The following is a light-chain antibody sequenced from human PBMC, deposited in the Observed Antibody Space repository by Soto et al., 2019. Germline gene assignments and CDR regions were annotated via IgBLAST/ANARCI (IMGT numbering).Light chain of an antibody. CDR1: QSVSSRY. Sequence: EIVLTQSPGTLSLSAGERATLSCRASQSVSSRYLVWYQQKPGQAPRLLIYGASSRATDIPDRFSGSGSGTDFTLTISRLEPEDFALYYCQQYGSSPRTFGQGTKVEI. CDR2: GAS. V-gene: IGKV3-20*01. CDR3: QQYGSSPRT. J-gene: IGKJ1*01.